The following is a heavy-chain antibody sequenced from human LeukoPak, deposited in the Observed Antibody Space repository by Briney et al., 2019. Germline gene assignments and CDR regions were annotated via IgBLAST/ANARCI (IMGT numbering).Heavy chain of an antibody. CDR1: GGSFSGYY. CDR3: ARDGIRGVTLYYYYGMDV. V-gene: IGHV4-34*01. CDR2: INHSGST. J-gene: IGHJ6*02. Sequence: SETLSLTCAVYGGSFSGYYWSWIRQPPGKGLEWIGEINHSGSTNYNPSLKSRVTISVDTSKNQFSLKLSSVTAADTAVYYCARDGIRGVTLYYYYGMDVWGQGTTVTASS. D-gene: IGHD3-10*01.